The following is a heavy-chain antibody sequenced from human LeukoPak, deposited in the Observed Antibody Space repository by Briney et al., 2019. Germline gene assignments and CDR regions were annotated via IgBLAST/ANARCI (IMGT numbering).Heavy chain of an antibody. D-gene: IGHD3-22*01. CDR3: ARHEYYHDSIGNEWRASAFDN. CDR1: DGSISSSSYY. V-gene: IGHV4-39*01. Sequence: SETLSLTCTVSDGSISSSSYYWGWIRQPPGKGLEWIGSMYYSGSTYYNPPLKSRVTISVYTSKNQFSLKLSSVTVADTAVYYCARHEYYHDSIGNEWRASAFDNWGQGTLVTVSS. J-gene: IGHJ4*02. CDR2: MYYSGST.